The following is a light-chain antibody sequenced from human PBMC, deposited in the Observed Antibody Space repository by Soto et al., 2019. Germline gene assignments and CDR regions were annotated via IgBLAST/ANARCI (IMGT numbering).Light chain of an antibody. CDR1: QSISGW. CDR3: QQYSSYPYT. CDR2: DAS. V-gene: IGKV1-5*01. J-gene: IGKJ2*01. Sequence: DIQMTQSPSTLSAYVGDRVSITCRASQSISGWLAWYQQKPGKAPNLLIYDASSLESGVPSRFSGSGSGTEFALTISSLQPDDFATYYCQQYSSYPYTFGQGTKLEIK.